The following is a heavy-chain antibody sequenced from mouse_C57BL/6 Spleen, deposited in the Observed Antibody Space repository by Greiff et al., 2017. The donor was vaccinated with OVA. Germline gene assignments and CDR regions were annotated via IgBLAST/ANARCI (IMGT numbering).Heavy chain of an antibody. D-gene: IGHD2-3*01. CDR2: INPNNGGT. CDR3: ASGGYYPLDY. CDR1: GYTFTDYY. J-gene: IGHJ2*01. V-gene: IGHV1-26*01. Sequence: EVQLQQSGPELVKPGASVKISCKASGYTFTDYYMNWVKQSHGKSLEWIGDINPNNGGTSYNQKFKGKATLTVDKSSSTAYMELRSLTSEDSAVYYCASGGYYPLDYWGQGTTLTVSS.